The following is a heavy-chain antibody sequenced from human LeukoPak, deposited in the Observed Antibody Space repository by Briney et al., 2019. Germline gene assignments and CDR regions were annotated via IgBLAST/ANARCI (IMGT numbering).Heavy chain of an antibody. J-gene: IGHJ4*02. CDR3: AAGLNDYGDYDLDY. CDR2: IYHSGST. V-gene: IGHV4-4*02. CDR1: GGSISSSNW. D-gene: IGHD4-17*01. Sequence: SETLSLTCAVSGGSISSSNWWSWVRQPPGKGLEWIGEIYHSGSTNYNPSLKSRVTISVDKSKNQFSLKLSSVTAADTAVYYCAAGLNDYGDYDLDYWGQGTLSPSPQ.